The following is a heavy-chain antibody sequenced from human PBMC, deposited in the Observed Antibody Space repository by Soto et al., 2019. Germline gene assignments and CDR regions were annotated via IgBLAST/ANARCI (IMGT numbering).Heavy chain of an antibody. J-gene: IGHJ5*01. CDR3: ARSDNKFDSPPDS. CDR2: LWFDGTNK. V-gene: IGHV3-33*01. Sequence: QVQLLESGGGVVQPGRSLRLSCVASGFAFRSYGMHWVRQAPGKGLDWVAVLWFDGTNKHYSDSAKGRFTISRDNYLNSLYFEMNTVRAADGGAYYWARSDNKFDSPPDSWGRGTVVPVSS. CDR1: GFAFRSYG. D-gene: IGHD1-1*01.